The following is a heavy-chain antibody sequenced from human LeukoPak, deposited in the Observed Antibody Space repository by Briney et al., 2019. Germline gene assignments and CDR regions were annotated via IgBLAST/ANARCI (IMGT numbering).Heavy chain of an antibody. J-gene: IGHJ4*02. Sequence: ASVKVSCKASGYTFSSYGISWVRQAHGQGLDLMGWISAYNGNTNYAQKLQGRVTMTTDTSTSTAYMELRSLRSDDTAVYYCATQYCSSTSCYPYWVDYWGQGTLVTVSS. CDR1: GYTFSSYG. CDR2: ISAYNGNT. D-gene: IGHD2-2*01. CDR3: ATQYCSSTSCYPYWVDY. V-gene: IGHV1-18*01.